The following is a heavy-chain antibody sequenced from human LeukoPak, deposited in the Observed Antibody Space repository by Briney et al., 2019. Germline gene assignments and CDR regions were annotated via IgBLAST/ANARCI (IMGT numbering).Heavy chain of an antibody. D-gene: IGHD3-10*01. CDR3: ARVRGVIISLRYYYMDV. V-gene: IGHV3-53*01. Sequence: GGSLRLSCAASGFTVSSNYMSWVRQAPGKGLEWVSVIYSGGSTYYADSVKGRFTISRDNSKNTLYLQMNSLRAEDTAVYYCARVRGVIISLRYYYMDVWGKGTTVTVSS. CDR1: GFTVSSNY. CDR2: IYSGGST. J-gene: IGHJ6*03.